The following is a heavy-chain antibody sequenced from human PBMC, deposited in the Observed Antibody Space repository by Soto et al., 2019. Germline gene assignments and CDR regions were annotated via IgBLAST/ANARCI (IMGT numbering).Heavy chain of an antibody. CDR3: ARVYCSGGSCYLGH. Sequence: QVQLVQSGAAVKKPGASVKVSCKASGYTFTSYGISWVRQAPGQGLEWMGWISAYNGNTNYAQKLQGRVTMITETTTSTAYMEQRSLRSDDTAVYYCARVYCSGGSCYLGHWGQGTLVTVSS. V-gene: IGHV1-18*01. D-gene: IGHD2-15*01. CDR2: ISAYNGNT. J-gene: IGHJ4*02. CDR1: GYTFTSYG.